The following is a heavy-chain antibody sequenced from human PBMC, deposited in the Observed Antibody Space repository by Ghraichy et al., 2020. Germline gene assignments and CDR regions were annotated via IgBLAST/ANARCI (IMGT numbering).Heavy chain of an antibody. J-gene: IGHJ4*02. CDR1: GFRFSDSG. V-gene: IGHV3-33*01. CDR2: IWYDGSDK. Sequence: GESLNISCAASGFRFSDSGMHWVRQAAGKGLEWLAVIWYDGSDKYYANSVRGRFTISRDNSKSTLYLQMSSLRVEDTAVYYCARDITRGYCNGGACFPDYGGQGTLVTVSS. CDR3: ARDITRGYCNGGACFPDY. D-gene: IGHD2-15*01.